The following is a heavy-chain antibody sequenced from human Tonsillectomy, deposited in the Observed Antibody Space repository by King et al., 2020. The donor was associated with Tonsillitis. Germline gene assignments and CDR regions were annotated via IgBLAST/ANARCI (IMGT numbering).Heavy chain of an antibody. CDR1: GGSISSGGYS. V-gene: IGHV4-30-4*07. Sequence: QLQESGPGLVKPSQTLSLTCAVSGGSISSGGYSWSWIRQPPGKGLEWIGYIYFSGSAYYNPSLKSRVTISVDTSKNQFSLKLRSVTAADTAVYYCARGIDDDNFDYWGQGTLVTVSS. CDR2: IYFSGSA. J-gene: IGHJ4*02. D-gene: IGHD3-22*01. CDR3: ARGIDDDNFDY.